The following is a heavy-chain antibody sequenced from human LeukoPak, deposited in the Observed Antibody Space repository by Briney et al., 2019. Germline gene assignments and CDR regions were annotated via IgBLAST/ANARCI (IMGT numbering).Heavy chain of an antibody. CDR2: IYYSGST. V-gene: IGHV4-59*01. Sequence: PSETLSLTCTVSGGPISSYYWSWIRQPPRKGLEWIGYIYYSGSTNYNPSLKSRVTISVDTSKNQFSLKLSSVTAADTAVYYCARGAYTSSSWYDGYYYMDVWGKGTTVTVSS. CDR3: ARGAYTSSSWYDGYYYMDV. D-gene: IGHD6-13*01. CDR1: GGPISSYY. J-gene: IGHJ6*03.